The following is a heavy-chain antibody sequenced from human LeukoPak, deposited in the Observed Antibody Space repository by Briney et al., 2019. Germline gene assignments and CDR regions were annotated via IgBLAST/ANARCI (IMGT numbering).Heavy chain of an antibody. V-gene: IGHV1-2*02. CDR1: GYTFTGYY. CDR3: ARDRVPYSSSCSDY. CDR2: INPNSGGT. Sequence: ASVKVSCKASGYTFTGYYMHSVRQAPGQGLEWMGWINPNSGGTNYAQKFQGRVTMTRDTSISTAYMELSRLRSDDTAVYYCARDRVPYSSSCSDYWGQGTLVTVSS. J-gene: IGHJ4*02. D-gene: IGHD6-13*01.